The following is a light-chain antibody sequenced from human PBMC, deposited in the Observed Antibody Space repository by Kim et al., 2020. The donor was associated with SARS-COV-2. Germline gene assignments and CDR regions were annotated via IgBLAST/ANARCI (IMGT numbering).Light chain of an antibody. CDR1: QSISSN. CDR3: QQYNIRPET. J-gene: IGKJ1*01. CDR2: VAS. V-gene: IGKV3-15*01. Sequence: DIEMTQSPSTLSMSPGERATLSCRASQSISSNLAWYQQRPGQPPRLLIYVASSRAIGVPARFSGSGSATDFTLTISSLQSEDFAVYYCQQYNIRPETFCQGTKVDIK.